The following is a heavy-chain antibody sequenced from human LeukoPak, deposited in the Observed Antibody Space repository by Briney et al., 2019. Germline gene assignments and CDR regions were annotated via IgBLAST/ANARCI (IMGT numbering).Heavy chain of an antibody. V-gene: IGHV3-48*04. CDR3: ATFLGSSSWWRRGNWFDP. J-gene: IGHJ5*02. Sequence: HPGGSLRLSCAASGFTFSSYSMNWVRQAPGKGLEWVSYISSSSSTIYYADSVKGRFTISRDNAKNSLYLQMNSLRAEDTAVYYCATFLGSSSWWRRGNWFDPWGQGTLVTVSS. CDR1: GFTFSSYS. CDR2: ISSSSSTI. D-gene: IGHD6-13*01.